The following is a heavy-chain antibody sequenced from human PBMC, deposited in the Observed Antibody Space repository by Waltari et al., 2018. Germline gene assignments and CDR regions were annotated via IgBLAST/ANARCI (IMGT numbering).Heavy chain of an antibody. J-gene: IGHJ4*02. Sequence: VQLQESGPGLVKPSETLSLTCTVSGGSISGYYWNWIRQPAGKGLEWVGRSRNKAQGYITEYAASVKGRFIISRDDSKNSLYLQMDSLKTEDTAMYYCSSRHSGSSDYWGQGTLVTVSS. D-gene: IGHD1-26*01. CDR3: SSRHSGSSDY. V-gene: IGHV3-72*01. CDR1: GGSISGYY. CDR2: SRNKAQGYIT.